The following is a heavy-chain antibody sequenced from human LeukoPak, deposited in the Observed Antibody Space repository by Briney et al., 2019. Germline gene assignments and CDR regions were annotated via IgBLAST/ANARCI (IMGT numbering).Heavy chain of an antibody. CDR3: ARGLDDTGDMPDYFDC. CDR2: IKEDGSEH. CDR1: GFTFSSYW. V-gene: IGHV3-7*01. J-gene: IGHJ4*02. Sequence: PGGSLRPSCAASGFTFSSYWMSWVRQAPGKGLEWVAYIKEDGSEHYYVDSVKGRFTISRDNAKNSLYLQMNSLRVEDTAVYYCARGLDDTGDMPDYFDCWGQGTLLTVSS. D-gene: IGHD7-27*01.